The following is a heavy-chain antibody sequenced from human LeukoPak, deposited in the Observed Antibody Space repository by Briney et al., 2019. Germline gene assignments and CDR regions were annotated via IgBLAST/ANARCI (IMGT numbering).Heavy chain of an antibody. Sequence: GGSLRLSCAASGFTFSSYAMSWVRQAPGKGLEWVSAISGSGGSTYYADSVKSRFTISRDNSKNTLYLQMNSLRAEHTAVYYCAKDGNSGWPRGFQHWGQGTLVTVSS. V-gene: IGHV3-23*01. CDR1: GFTFSSYA. CDR3: AKDGNSGWPRGFQH. D-gene: IGHD6-19*01. CDR2: ISGSGGST. J-gene: IGHJ1*01.